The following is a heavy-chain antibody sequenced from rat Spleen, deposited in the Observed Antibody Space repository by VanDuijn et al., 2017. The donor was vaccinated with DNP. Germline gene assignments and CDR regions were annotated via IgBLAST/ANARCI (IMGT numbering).Heavy chain of an antibody. CDR1: GFSLTSYS. CDR3: TRGSGYLDY. Sequence: QVRLEESGPGLMQPSETLSLTCTVSGFSLTSYSVHWVRQPIGKGLEWMGIIWAGGSTDYNSALKSRLSITRDTSKSQVFLKMNSLKTEDTAIYFCTRGSGYLDYWGQGVMVTVSS. V-gene: IGHV2-30*01. J-gene: IGHJ2*01. CDR2: IWAGGST. D-gene: IGHD4-3*01.